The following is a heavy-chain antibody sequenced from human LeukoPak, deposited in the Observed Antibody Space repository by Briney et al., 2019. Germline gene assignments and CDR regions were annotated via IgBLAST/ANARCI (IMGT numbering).Heavy chain of an antibody. CDR2: IYYTGST. J-gene: IGHJ4*02. CDR1: GGSISGYY. Sequence: SETLSLPCTVSGGSISGYYWSWIRQAPGKGLEWIGYIYYTGSTYYNPSLKSRLTISVDTSQNQFSLKLSSVTAADTAIYYCARAGPRRDGYNVDFWGQGTLVTVSS. V-gene: IGHV4-59*01. CDR3: ARAGPRRDGYNVDF. D-gene: IGHD5-24*01.